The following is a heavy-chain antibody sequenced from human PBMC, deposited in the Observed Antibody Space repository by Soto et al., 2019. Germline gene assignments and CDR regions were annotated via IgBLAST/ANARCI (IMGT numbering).Heavy chain of an antibody. CDR3: ARAGDSSSWTRYYYYGMDV. J-gene: IGHJ6*02. D-gene: IGHD6-13*01. CDR1: GYSISSGYY. CDR2: IYHSGST. V-gene: IGHV4-38-2*01. Sequence: SETLSLTCAVSGYSISSGYYWGWIRQPPGKGLEWIGSIYHSGSTYYNPSLKSRVTISVDTSKNQFSLKLSSVTAADTAVYYCARAGDSSSWTRYYYYGMDVWGQGTTVTAP.